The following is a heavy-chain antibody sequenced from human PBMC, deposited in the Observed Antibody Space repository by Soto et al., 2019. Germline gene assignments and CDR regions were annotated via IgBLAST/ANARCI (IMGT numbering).Heavy chain of an antibody. J-gene: IGHJ6*02. V-gene: IGHV3-23*01. D-gene: IGHD3-9*01. CDR1: GFTFSLYA. CDR2: ISGSGERT. CDR3: AKGDWLYDNYEGMEV. Sequence: EEQLLESGGGLVQPGGSLRLSCTASGFTFSLYAMSWARHTPGKGLEWVASISGSGERTYYADSVKGRFTISKDNSQNSVFLQMNSLRAEDTAEYYCAKGDWLYDNYEGMEVWGQGTSVTVSS.